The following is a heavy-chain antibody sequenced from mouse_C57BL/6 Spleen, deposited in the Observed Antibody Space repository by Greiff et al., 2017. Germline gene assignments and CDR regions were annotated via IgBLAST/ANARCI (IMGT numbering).Heavy chain of an antibody. CDR2: INPSNGGT. D-gene: IGHD2-5*01. Sequence: QVQLQQPGTELVKPGASVKLSCKASGYTFTSYWMHWVKQRPGQGLEWIGNINPSNGGTNYNEKFKSKATLTVDKSSSTAYMQLSSLTSEDSAVYYCARGSYYSKGFYAMDYWGQGTSGTVSS. J-gene: IGHJ4*01. CDR3: ARGSYYSKGFYAMDY. CDR1: GYTFTSYW. V-gene: IGHV1-53*01.